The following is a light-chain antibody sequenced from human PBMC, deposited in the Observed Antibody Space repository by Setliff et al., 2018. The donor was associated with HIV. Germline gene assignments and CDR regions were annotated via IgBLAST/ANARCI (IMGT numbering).Light chain of an antibody. J-gene: IGLJ1*01. V-gene: IGLV2-14*01. CDR3: SSFTSSSTYV. CDR1: SRDVGGGQNY. Sequence: QSALAQPASVSGSPGQSITISCTGTSRDVGGGQNYVSWYQQYPGQAPKLMIYEVTKRPAGVSDRFSGSKSGNTASLIISGLQTEDEAEYYCSSFTSSSTYVVGIGTKV. CDR2: EVT.